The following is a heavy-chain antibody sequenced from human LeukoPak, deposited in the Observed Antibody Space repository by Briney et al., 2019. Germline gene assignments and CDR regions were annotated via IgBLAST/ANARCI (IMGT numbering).Heavy chain of an antibody. Sequence: GGTLRLSCAASGFTFSNYGMHWVRQAPGKGLEWVAVISFDGSNKYYADSVKGRFTISRDNSKNTLYLQMNSLRAEDTAVYYCAKSIVGATGDAFDIWGQGTMVTVSS. CDR2: ISFDGSNK. D-gene: IGHD1-26*01. J-gene: IGHJ3*02. CDR1: GFTFSNYG. V-gene: IGHV3-30*18. CDR3: AKSIVGATGDAFDI.